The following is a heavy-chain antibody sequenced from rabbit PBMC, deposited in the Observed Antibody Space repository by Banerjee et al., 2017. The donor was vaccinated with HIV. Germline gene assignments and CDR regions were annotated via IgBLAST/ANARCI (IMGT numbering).Heavy chain of an antibody. J-gene: IGHJ4*01. CDR2: INTGDGST. CDR1: GLDFSSSYW. Sequence: QSLEESGGDLVKPGASLTLTCKASGLDFSSSYWIYWVRQAPGKGLEWIGCINTGDGSTYYASRAKGRFTISKTSSTTVTLQMTSLTAADTATYFCARGWITMTMNLWGPGTLVTVS. CDR3: ARGWITMTMNL. D-gene: IGHD2-1*01. V-gene: IGHV1S40*01.